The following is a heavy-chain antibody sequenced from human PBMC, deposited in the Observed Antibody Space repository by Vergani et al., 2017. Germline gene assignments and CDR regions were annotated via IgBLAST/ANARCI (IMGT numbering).Heavy chain of an antibody. Sequence: QVQLQESGPGLVKPSETLSLTCTVSGGSISSYYWSWIRQPPGKGLEWIGYIYYSGSTNYNPSLKSRVTISVDTSKNQFSLKLSSVTAADTAVYYCARGHIAAAGKKAFDIWGQGTMVTVSS. V-gene: IGHV4-59*01. CDR1: GGSISSYY. CDR2: IYYSGST. D-gene: IGHD6-13*01. J-gene: IGHJ3*02. CDR3: ARGHIAAAGKKAFDI.